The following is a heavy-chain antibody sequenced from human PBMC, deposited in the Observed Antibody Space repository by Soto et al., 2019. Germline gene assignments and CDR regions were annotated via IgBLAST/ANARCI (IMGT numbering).Heavy chain of an antibody. Sequence: PGGSLRLSCTVSGFTFSSYGMHWVRQAPGKGLEWVSFISGGGDTKYYADSVKGRFTISRDNAKNSLYLQMSSLRDKDTAVYYCAKYCSSDVCFDYWGQGTLVTVS. CDR1: GFTFSSYG. CDR3: AKYCSSDVCFDY. CDR2: ISGGGDTK. J-gene: IGHJ4*02. V-gene: IGHV3-48*02. D-gene: IGHD2-8*01.